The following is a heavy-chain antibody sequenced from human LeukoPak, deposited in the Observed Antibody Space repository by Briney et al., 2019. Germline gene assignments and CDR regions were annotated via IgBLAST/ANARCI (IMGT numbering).Heavy chain of an antibody. CDR1: GYTFTGYY. CDR3: ARGRDIVVVPAARFDP. Sequence: ASVKVSCKASGYTFTGYYMHWARQAPGQGLEWMGWINPNSGGTNYAQKFQGRVTMTRDTSISTAYMELSRLRSDDTAVYYCARGRDIVVVPAARFDPWGQGTLVTVSS. D-gene: IGHD2-2*01. V-gene: IGHV1-2*02. CDR2: INPNSGGT. J-gene: IGHJ5*02.